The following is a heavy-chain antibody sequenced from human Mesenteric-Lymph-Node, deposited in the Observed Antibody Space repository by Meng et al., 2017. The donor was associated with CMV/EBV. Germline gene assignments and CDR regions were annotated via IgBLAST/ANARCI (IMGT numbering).Heavy chain of an antibody. Sequence: GESLKISCAASGFTFSSYWMHWVRQAPGKGLVRVSRINSDGSSTSYADSVKGRFTISRDNAKNTLYLQMNSLRAEDTAVYYCAREESLVTIFGTPRAYGMDVWGQGTTVTVSS. CDR2: INSDGSST. J-gene: IGHJ6*02. D-gene: IGHD3-3*01. CDR1: GFTFSSYW. CDR3: AREESLVTIFGTPRAYGMDV. V-gene: IGHV3-74*01.